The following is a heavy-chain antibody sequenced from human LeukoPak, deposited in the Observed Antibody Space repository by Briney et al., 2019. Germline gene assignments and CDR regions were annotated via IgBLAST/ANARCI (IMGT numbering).Heavy chain of an antibody. V-gene: IGHV1-2*02. J-gene: IGHJ4*02. CDR1: GYTFTSYD. CDR2: INPKSGET. CDR3: ARWNRIVEYCSSTSCSAHFDY. D-gene: IGHD2-2*01. Sequence: ASVKVSCKASGYTFTSYDIHWVRQATGQGLEWMGCINPKSGETNYAQKFQGRVTMTRDTSISTAYMELSRLRSDDTAVYYCARWNRIVEYCSSTSCSAHFDYWGQGTLVTVSS.